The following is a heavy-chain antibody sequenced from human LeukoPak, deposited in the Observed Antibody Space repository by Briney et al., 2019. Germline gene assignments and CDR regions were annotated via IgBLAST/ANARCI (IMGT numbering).Heavy chain of an antibody. J-gene: IGHJ3*02. V-gene: IGHV3-21*01. CDR1: GFTFSSYS. D-gene: IGHD2-21*01. CDR3: ATRRTLIPGDAFDI. CDR2: ISSSSSYI. Sequence: GGSLRLSCAASGFTFSSYSMNWVRQAPGKGLEWVSSISSSSSYIYYADSVKGRFTISRDNAKNSLYLQMNSLRAEDTAVYYCATRRTLIPGDAFDIWGQGTMVTVSS.